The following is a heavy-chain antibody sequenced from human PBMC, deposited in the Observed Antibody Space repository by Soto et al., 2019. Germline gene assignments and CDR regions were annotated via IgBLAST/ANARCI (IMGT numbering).Heavy chain of an antibody. J-gene: IGHJ6*02. Sequence: QLQLQESGPGLLKPSETLSLTCSVSGGSISSSSYFWDWIRQTPGMGLEWIGNIYYNGRTYYNPSLRSLVTISVDTSQNQLSLKLSSVTAADTAVYYCARRPKSGSFHYYGVDVWGQGTTVTVSS. CDR1: GGSISSSSYF. CDR2: IYYNGRT. D-gene: IGHD1-26*01. V-gene: IGHV4-39*01. CDR3: ARRPKSGSFHYYGVDV.